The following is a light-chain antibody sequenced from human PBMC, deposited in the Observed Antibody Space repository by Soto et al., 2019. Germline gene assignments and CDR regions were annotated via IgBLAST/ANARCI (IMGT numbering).Light chain of an antibody. CDR2: VAS. CDR3: QKYDSAPLT. J-gene: IGKJ1*01. V-gene: IGKV1-27*01. CDR1: QGISKY. Sequence: DVPMTQSPSSLSASVGDRVTITCRASQGISKYLAWYQQKPGKVPRLLIYVASTLQSGVPSRFSGSGSGTDFILTISSLQPEDVATYYCQKYDSAPLTFGQGTKVEIK.